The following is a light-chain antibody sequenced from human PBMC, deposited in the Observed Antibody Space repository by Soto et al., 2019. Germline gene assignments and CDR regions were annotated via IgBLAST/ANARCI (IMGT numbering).Light chain of an antibody. V-gene: IGKV1-9*01. J-gene: IGKJ4*01. CDR2: AAS. Sequence: IQLTQSPSSLSASVGDRVTITCRASQDISIYLAWYQQEPGKAPKLLIYAASTLQSGVPSRFSGSGSGTDFTLSISSQQPEDFATYYCQQVNAYPSTFGGGTKVEIK. CDR1: QDISIY. CDR3: QQVNAYPST.